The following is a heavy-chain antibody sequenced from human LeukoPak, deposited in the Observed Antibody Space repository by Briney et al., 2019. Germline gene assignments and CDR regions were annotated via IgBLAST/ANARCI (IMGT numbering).Heavy chain of an antibody. D-gene: IGHD2-15*01. CDR1: GFTFSGYW. CDR3: ARGVAATRFFDY. V-gene: IGHV3-74*01. J-gene: IGHJ4*02. Sequence: GGSLRLSCAASGFTFSGYWMHWVRQAPGKGLVWVSRINSDGSSTSYADSVKGRFTISRDNTKNTLYLQMNSLRVEDTAVYYCARGVAATRFFDYWGQGMLVTVSS. CDR2: INSDGSST.